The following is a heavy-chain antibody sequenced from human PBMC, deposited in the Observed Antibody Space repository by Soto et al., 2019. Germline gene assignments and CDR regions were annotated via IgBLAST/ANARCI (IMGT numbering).Heavy chain of an antibody. J-gene: IGHJ4*02. CDR2: ISSSSSYI. V-gene: IGHV3-21*01. CDR1: GFTFSSYA. Sequence: AQLSESGGGLVQPGGSLRLSCAASGFTFSSYAMSWVRQAPGKGLEWVSSISSSSSYIYYADSVKGRFTISRDNAKNSLYLQMNSLRAEDTAVYYCARFVRAVDYWGQGTLVTVSS. CDR3: ARFVRAVDY. D-gene: IGHD6-6*01.